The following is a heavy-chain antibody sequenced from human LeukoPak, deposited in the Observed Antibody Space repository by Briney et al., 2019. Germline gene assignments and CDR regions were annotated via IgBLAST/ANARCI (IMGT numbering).Heavy chain of an antibody. CDR3: AKNVGRDGYNDYFDY. J-gene: IGHJ4*02. V-gene: IGHV3-30*18. CDR1: GFSFSKYG. Sequence: GASLRLSCAASGFSFSKYGVHWIRQAPGKGLEWVAVISDAGSEKYYADSVKGRFTISRDNSKNTVYLQMNSLRPDDTAIYYCAKNVGRDGYNDYFDYWGQGTLVTVSS. CDR2: ISDAGSEK. D-gene: IGHD5-24*01.